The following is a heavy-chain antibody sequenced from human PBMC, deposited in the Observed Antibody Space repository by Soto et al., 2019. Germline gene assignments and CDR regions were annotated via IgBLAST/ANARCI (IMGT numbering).Heavy chain of an antibody. Sequence: EVQLLESGGGLVQPGGSLRLSCAASGFTFSSYAMSWVRQAPGKGLEWVSAISGSGGSTYYADSVKGRFTISRDNSKNTLYLQMNSLRAEDPAVYYCAQDLPDIVVVVAGWWFDPWGQGTLVTVSS. CDR3: AQDLPDIVVVVAGWWFDP. J-gene: IGHJ5*02. D-gene: IGHD2-15*01. CDR2: ISGSGGST. V-gene: IGHV3-23*01. CDR1: GFTFSSYA.